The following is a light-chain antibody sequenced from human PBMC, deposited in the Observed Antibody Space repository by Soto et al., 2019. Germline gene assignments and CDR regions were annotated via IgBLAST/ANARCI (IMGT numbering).Light chain of an antibody. CDR1: QDVNNY. CDR3: QQSYSTPPNT. V-gene: IGKV1-39*01. J-gene: IGKJ5*01. Sequence: DIQMTQSPSSLSASVGDRVSITCRASQDVNNYLNWYQQKPGKAPRLVIYDTSTLEIGVPSRFGGTGSGTDFTLTISSLQPEDFATYYCQQSYSTPPNTFGQGTRLEIK. CDR2: DTS.